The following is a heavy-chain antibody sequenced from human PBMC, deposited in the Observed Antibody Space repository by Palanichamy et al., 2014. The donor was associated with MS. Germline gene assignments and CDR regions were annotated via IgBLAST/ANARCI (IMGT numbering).Heavy chain of an antibody. Sequence: EVQLLESGGGLVQPGGSLRLSCAASGFTFSSYAMSWVRQAPGKGLGWVSAISGSGGSTYYADSVKGRFTISRDNSKNTLYLQMDSLRAEDTAVYYCAKRSRSGAAFDPWGQGTLVTVSS. CDR3: AKRSRSGAAFDP. CDR2: ISGSGGST. D-gene: IGHD6-13*01. CDR1: GFTFSSYA. J-gene: IGHJ5*02. V-gene: IGHV3-23*01.